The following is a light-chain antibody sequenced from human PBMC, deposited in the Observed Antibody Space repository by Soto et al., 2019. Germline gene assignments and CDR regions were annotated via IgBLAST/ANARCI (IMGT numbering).Light chain of an antibody. J-gene: IGKJ1*01. V-gene: IGKV3-15*01. CDR2: DTS. Sequence: EVVLTQSPDTLSLSPGETATLSCRASQFVSSRLAWYQQRPGQVPRLLIYDTSTRAPGISARFSGSGSGTEFTLTISSLQSEDFAVYYCQEYIQWPPGMFGPGTTVDIK. CDR3: QEYIQWPPGM. CDR1: QFVSSR.